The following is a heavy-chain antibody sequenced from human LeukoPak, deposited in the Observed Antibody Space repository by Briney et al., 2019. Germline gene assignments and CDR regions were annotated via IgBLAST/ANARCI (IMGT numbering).Heavy chain of an antibody. D-gene: IGHD3-9*01. CDR1: GGSFSGYY. CDR2: IYYSGST. V-gene: IGHV4-34*01. CDR3: ARHRHYDILTGYSIFDY. Sequence: PSETLSLTCVVYGGSFSGYYWSYIRQPPGKGLEWIGSIYYSGSTYYNPSLKSRVTISVDTSKNQFSLKLSSVTAADTAVYYCARHRHYDILTGYSIFDYWGQGTLVTVSS. J-gene: IGHJ4*02.